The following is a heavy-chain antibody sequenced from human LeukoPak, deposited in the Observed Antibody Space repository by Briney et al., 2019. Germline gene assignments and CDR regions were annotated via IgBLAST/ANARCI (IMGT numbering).Heavy chain of an antibody. CDR2: IRYDGSNK. CDR3: AKVQRRYCSSTSCDSFDY. CDR1: GFTFSSYG. V-gene: IGHV3-30*02. D-gene: IGHD2-2*01. Sequence: PGGSLRLSCAASGFTFSSYGMHWVRQAPGKGLEWVAFIRYDGSNKYYADSVKGRFTISRDNSKNTLYLQMNSLRAEDTAVYYCAKVQRRYCSSTSCDSFDYWGQGTLVTVSS. J-gene: IGHJ4*02.